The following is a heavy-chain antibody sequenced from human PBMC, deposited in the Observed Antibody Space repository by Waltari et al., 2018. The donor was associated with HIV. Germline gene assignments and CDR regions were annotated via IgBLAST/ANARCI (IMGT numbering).Heavy chain of an antibody. V-gene: IGHV4-59*01. J-gene: IGHJ6*02. D-gene: IGHD1-26*01. CDR1: GGSMSGYY. CDR3: ARDGTTVTTFTPRVGENYYYYGMDV. CDR2: IDDIGSV. Sequence: QVLLQEAGPGLVKPSETLSLRCTVSGGSMSGYYWSWIRQSPGQGLEWIGYIDDIGSVNYKPALKSRVTRSLDTSNNPVSLNLRSVTAADTAVYRCARDGTTVTTFTPRVGENYYYYGMDVWGQGTTVTVSS.